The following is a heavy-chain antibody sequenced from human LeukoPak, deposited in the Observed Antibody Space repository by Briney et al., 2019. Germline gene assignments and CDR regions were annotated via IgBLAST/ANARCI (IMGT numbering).Heavy chain of an antibody. CDR1: GGSISSGGYY. J-gene: IGHJ4*02. V-gene: IGHV4-30-2*02. CDR2: IYHSGST. CDR3: AKSTAGWYYFDY. Sequence: PSETLSLTCTVSGGSISSGGYYWSWIRQPPGKGLEWIGYIYHSGSTYYNPSLKSRVTISVDRSKNQFSLKLSSVTAADTAVYYCAKSTAGWYYFDYWGQGTLVTVSS.